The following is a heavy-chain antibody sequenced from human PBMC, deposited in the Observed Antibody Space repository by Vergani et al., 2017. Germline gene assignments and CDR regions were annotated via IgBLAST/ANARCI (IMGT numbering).Heavy chain of an antibody. Sequence: QVQLVQSGAEVKKPGASVKVSCKASGYTFTSYDINWVRQATGQGLEWMGWMNPNSGNTGYAQKFQGRVTMTRNTSISTAYMELSSLRSEDTAVYYCATEGDLDCSSTSCYPWYFDLWGRGTLVTVSS. CDR2: MNPNSGNT. J-gene: IGHJ2*01. V-gene: IGHV1-8*01. CDR3: ATEGDLDCSSTSCYPWYFDL. CDR1: GYTFTSYD. D-gene: IGHD2-2*01.